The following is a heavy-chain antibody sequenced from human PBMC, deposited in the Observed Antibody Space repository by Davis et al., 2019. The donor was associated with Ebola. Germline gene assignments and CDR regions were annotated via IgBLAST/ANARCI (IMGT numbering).Heavy chain of an antibody. Sequence: MPSETLSLTCAVYGGSFSGYYWSWIRQPPGKGLEWIGEINHSGSTNYNPSLKSRVTISVDTSKNHFSLKLSPVTGADTAGYSCASPENGYSSGWRFDYWGQGTLVTVSS. CDR2: INHSGST. CDR1: GGSFSGYY. V-gene: IGHV4-34*01. J-gene: IGHJ4*02. D-gene: IGHD6-19*01. CDR3: ASPENGYSSGWRFDY.